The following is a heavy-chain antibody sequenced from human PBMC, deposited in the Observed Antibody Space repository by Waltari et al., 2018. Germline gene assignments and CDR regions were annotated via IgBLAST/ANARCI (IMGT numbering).Heavy chain of an antibody. D-gene: IGHD2-2*01. CDR1: GFSLSTSGVG. J-gene: IGHJ4*02. Sequence: QITLKESGPTLVKPTQTLTLTCTFSGFSLSTSGVGVGWIRQPPGKALEWLALIYWNDDKRYSPSLKSRLTITKDTSKNRVVLTMTNMDPVDTATYYCAHMLGYCSSTSCYDKGFDYWGQGTLVTVSS. CDR2: IYWNDDK. CDR3: AHMLGYCSSTSCYDKGFDY. V-gene: IGHV2-5*01.